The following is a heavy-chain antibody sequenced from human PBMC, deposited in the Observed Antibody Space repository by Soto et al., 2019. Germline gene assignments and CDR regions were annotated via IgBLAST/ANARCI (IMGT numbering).Heavy chain of an antibody. CDR2: IYYSGTT. D-gene: IGHD1-1*01. J-gene: IGHJ5*02. V-gene: IGHV4-39*07. CDR3: VRDGTKTLRDWFDP. CDR1: GGSISSSSYY. Sequence: PSETLSLTCTVSGGSISSSSYYWGWIRQPPGKGLEWIGSIYYSGTTYYNPSLKSRVTTSVDTSKKQFSLKLRSVTAADTAVYYCVRDGTKTLRDWFDPWGQGISVTVYS.